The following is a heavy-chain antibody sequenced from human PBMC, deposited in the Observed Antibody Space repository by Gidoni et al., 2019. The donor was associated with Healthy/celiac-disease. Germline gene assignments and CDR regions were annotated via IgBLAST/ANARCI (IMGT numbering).Heavy chain of an antibody. Sequence: QVTLKESGPVLVKPTETLTMTCTVAGFSISNARMGVSWIRQPPGKALEWLALIFPKDEKSYSTSLKSRLTISKDTSKSQVVLTMTNMDPVDTSTYYCARIPPRGTFDLKLPSHPGMDVLGQGTTVTVSS. CDR1: GFSISNARMG. D-gene: IGHD3-3*01. V-gene: IGHV2-26*01. CDR2: IFPKDEK. CDR3: ARIPPRGTFDLKLPSHPGMDV. J-gene: IGHJ6*02.